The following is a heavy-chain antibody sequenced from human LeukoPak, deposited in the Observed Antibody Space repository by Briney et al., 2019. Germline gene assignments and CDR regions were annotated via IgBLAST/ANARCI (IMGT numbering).Heavy chain of an antibody. CDR3: AELGITMIGGV. J-gene: IGHJ6*04. D-gene: IGHD3-10*02. Sequence: GGSLRLSCAGSGFTFSHYSMNWVRQAPGKGLEWVASFGSDLSFRSYADSVKGRFTISRDNAESSLHLQMNSLRAEDTAVYYCAELGITMIGGVWGKGTTVTISS. CDR1: GFTFSHYS. V-gene: IGHV3-21*01. CDR2: FGSDLSFR.